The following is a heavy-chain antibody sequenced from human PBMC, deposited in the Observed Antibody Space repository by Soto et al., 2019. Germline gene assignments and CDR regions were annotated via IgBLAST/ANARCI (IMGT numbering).Heavy chain of an antibody. D-gene: IGHD3-10*01. V-gene: IGHV3-30*03. CDR1: GFPFTTYG. Sequence: QVQLVESGGGVVQPGRSLRLSCAASGFPFTTYGMHWVREGPGKGLEWVAVISYDGSNTYYADSVKGRFTISRDNSKNTLYLQMNSLRPEDTALYYCVGGQYYFDSRGQGTLVTVSS. CDR3: VGGQYYFDS. J-gene: IGHJ4*02. CDR2: ISYDGSNT.